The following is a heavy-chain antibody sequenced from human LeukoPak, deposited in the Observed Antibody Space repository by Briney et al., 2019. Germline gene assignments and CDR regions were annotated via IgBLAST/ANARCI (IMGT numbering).Heavy chain of an antibody. CDR2: ISSSSGYI. J-gene: IGHJ4*02. CDR1: GFTFSIYS. Sequence: PGGSLRLSCAASGFTFSIYSMTWVRQAPGKGLEWVSSISSSSGYIYYADSVKGRFTISRDNAKNSLYLQMNSLRAEDTAVYYCAREASAAYYYDSSGYYWGDYWGQGTLVTVSS. V-gene: IGHV3-21*01. D-gene: IGHD3-22*01. CDR3: AREASAAYYYDSSGYYWGDY.